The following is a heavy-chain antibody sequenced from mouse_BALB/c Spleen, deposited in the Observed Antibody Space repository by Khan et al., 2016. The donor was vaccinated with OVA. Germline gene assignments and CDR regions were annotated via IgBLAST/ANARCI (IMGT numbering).Heavy chain of an antibody. V-gene: IGHV1-76*01. Sequence: QVQLKQSGAELVRPGASVKLSCKTSGYIFTSYWIHWVKQRSGQGLEWIARIYPGTDNTYYTESLKDKATLTADKSSSTAYMQLSSVKSEDSAVYFCAREEALYYFHYWGQGTTLTVSS. CDR3: AREEALYYFHY. D-gene: IGHD3-2*02. CDR1: GYIFTSYW. CDR2: IYPGTDNT. J-gene: IGHJ2*01.